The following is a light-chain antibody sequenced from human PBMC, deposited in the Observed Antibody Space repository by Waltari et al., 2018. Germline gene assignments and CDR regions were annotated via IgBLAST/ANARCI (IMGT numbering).Light chain of an antibody. CDR3: QQYYSTLTWT. J-gene: IGKJ1*01. CDR1: QRVLYSSNNKNY. V-gene: IGKV4-1*01. Sequence: EIVMTQSPGPLLVSVGERATINCESCQRVLYSSNNKNYLAWYQQKPGQPPKLLIYWASTRESGVPDRFSGSGSGTDFTLTISSLQAEDVAVYYCQQYYSTLTWTFGQGTKVEIK. CDR2: WAS.